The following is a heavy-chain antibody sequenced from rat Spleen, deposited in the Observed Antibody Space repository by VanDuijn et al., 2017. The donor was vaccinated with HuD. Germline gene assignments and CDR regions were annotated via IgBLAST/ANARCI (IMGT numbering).Heavy chain of an antibody. V-gene: IGHV5-22*01. CDR2: ISYEGNTA. J-gene: IGHJ3*01. Sequence: EVQLVESGGVLVQPGRSMKLSCAASGFTFSDYYMAWVRQAPKKGLEWVASISYEGNTAFYGDSMKGRFTISRDNAKSTLYLQISSLRSEDTATNYCTRGTPNWFAYWGAATLFTVS. CDR3: TRGTPNWFAY. CDR1: GFTFSDYY. D-gene: IGHD1-4*01.